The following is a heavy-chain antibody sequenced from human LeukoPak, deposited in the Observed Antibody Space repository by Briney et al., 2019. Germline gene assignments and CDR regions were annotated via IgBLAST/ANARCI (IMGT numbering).Heavy chain of an antibody. CDR1: GFTFSSYG. CDR3: AKDWARLQWFGESLSSRPSRHYMDV. Sequence: GGSLRLSCAASGFTFSSYGMYWVRQAPGKGLEGVAFIRYDGSKKYYADSVKGRFTISRDNSKNMMYLTVNSLRAEDTAVYYCAKDWARLQWFGESLSSRPSRHYMDVWGKGSTVT. V-gene: IGHV3-30*02. J-gene: IGHJ6*03. CDR2: IRYDGSKK. D-gene: IGHD3-10*01.